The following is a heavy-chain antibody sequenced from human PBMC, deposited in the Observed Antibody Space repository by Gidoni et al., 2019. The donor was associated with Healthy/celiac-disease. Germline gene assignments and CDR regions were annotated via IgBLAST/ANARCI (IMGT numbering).Heavy chain of an antibody. Sequence: QVQLVESGGGVVQPGRSLRLSCAASGFTFSSYARHWVRQAPGKGLEWVAVISYDGSNKYYADSVKGRFTISRDNSKNTLYLQMNSLRAEDTAVYYCARGGSGSYDPYYFDYWGQGTLVTVSS. D-gene: IGHD1-26*01. J-gene: IGHJ4*02. CDR2: ISYDGSNK. CDR1: GFTFSSYA. CDR3: ARGGSGSYDPYYFDY. V-gene: IGHV3-30*04.